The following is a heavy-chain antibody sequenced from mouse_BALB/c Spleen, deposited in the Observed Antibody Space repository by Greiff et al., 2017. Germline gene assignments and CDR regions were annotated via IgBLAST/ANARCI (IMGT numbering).Heavy chain of an antibody. CDR2: INPGSSTI. CDR1: GFDFSRYW. Sequence: EVMLVESGGGLVQPGGSLNLSCAASGFDFSRYWMSWARQAPGKGQEWIGEINPGSSTINYTPSLKDKFIISRDNAKNTLYLQMSKVRSEDTALYYCARRGLYAMDYWGQGTSVTVSS. V-gene: IGHV4-2*02. CDR3: ARRGLYAMDY. J-gene: IGHJ4*01.